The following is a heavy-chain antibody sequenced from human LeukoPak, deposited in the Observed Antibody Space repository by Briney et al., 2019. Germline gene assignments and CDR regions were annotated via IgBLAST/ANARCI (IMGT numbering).Heavy chain of an antibody. CDR3: ARDSYSGFDY. V-gene: IGHV4-59*01. Sequence: SETLSLTCTVSGGSISNYYWSWIRQSPGKGLQWIGYIYYTGSTIYNPSLKSRVTISVDTSKNQFSLELASVTAAGTAVYYCARDSYSGFDYWGQGTLVTVSS. J-gene: IGHJ4*02. CDR2: IYYTGST. D-gene: IGHD4-11*01. CDR1: GGSISNYY.